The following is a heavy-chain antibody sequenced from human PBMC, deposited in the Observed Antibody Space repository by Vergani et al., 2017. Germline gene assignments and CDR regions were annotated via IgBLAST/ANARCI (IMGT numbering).Heavy chain of an antibody. D-gene: IGHD2-2*02. J-gene: IGHJ4*02. CDR2: ICHTEDT. CDR3: ATIGYRRWGYYLDY. CDR1: GDSIISNNC. Sequence: QVQLHESGPGLLKPPGTLSLTCAVSGDSIISNNCWTWFRQPPGKGLEWIGEICHTEDTKYSPSLKSRVTVSVDESRNLFSLRLNSVTAADTAVYYCATIGYRRWGYYLDYWGQGILVTVSS. V-gene: IGHV4-4*03.